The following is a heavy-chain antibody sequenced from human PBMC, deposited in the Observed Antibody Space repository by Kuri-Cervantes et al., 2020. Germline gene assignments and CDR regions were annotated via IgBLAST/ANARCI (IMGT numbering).Heavy chain of an antibody. V-gene: IGHV6-1*01. CDR2: TYYRSNWSN. J-gene: IGHJ4*02. D-gene: IGHD3-9*01. Sequence: SQTLSLTCAISGDSVSSNTAAWNWIRQSPSRGLEWLGRTYYRSNWSNDYAVSVKSRITISTDTSKNQFSLQLTSVTPEDTAVYYCARTNGEIQYFDWLLGYFDYWGQGTLVTVSS. CDR1: GDSVSSNTAA. CDR3: ARTNGEIQYFDWLLGYFDY.